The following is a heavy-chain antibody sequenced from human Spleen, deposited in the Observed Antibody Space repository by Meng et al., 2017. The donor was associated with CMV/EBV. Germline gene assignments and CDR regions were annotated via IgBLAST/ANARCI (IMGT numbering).Heavy chain of an antibody. V-gene: IGHV3-21*06. D-gene: IGHD1-20*01. J-gene: IGHJ4*02. Sequence: GESLKISCAASGFTFSSYSMNWVRQAPGKGLEWVSSISSSSTYIYYADSLKGRFTISRDNAKNSLYLQMNSLRAEDTAVYYCARGRAHNWNYFDFWGQGTLVTVSS. CDR2: ISSSSTYI. CDR1: GFTFSSYS. CDR3: ARGRAHNWNYFDF.